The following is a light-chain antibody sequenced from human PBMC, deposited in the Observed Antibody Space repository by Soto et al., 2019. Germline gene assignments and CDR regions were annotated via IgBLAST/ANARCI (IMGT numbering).Light chain of an antibody. CDR2: GAS. J-gene: IGKJ5*01. V-gene: IGKV3-20*01. CDR3: QQYGGSPRIT. CDR1: QSVSDSS. Sequence: EIVLTQSPGTLSLSPGERATLSCRASQSVSDSSLAWYHQKPGQAPRLLIYGASRRATGIPDTFSGSGSGTDFTLIINRLEPEDVAIYYCQQYGGSPRITFGQGTRLEIK.